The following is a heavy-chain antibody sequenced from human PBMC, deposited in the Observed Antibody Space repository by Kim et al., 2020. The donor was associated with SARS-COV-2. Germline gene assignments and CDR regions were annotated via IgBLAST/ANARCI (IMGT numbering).Heavy chain of an antibody. J-gene: IGHJ6*02. CDR3: ARHPWSRLRGLIYSYYGMDV. V-gene: IGHV3-30-3*01. Sequence: GGSLRLSCAASGFTFSSCAMHWVRQAPGKGLEWVAVISYDGSNKYYADSVKGRFTISRDNSKNTLYLQMNSLRAEDTALYYCARHPWSRLRGLIYSYYGMDVWGQGTTVTVSS. CDR1: GFTFSSCA. D-gene: IGHD3-10*01. CDR2: ISYDGSNK.